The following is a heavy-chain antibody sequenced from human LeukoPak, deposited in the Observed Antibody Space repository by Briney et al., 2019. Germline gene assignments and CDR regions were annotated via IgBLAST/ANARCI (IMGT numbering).Heavy chain of an antibody. CDR3: ARDRGSGSYYIPDWFDP. Sequence: ASVKVSCKASGYTFTDYYVHWVRQAPGQGLEWLGWINPNSGGTNYAQKFQGRVTMTRDTSISTAYMELSRLRSDDTAVYYCARDRGSGSYYIPDWFDPWGQGTLVTVSS. CDR1: GYTFTDYY. V-gene: IGHV1-2*02. D-gene: IGHD3-10*01. CDR2: INPNSGGT. J-gene: IGHJ5*02.